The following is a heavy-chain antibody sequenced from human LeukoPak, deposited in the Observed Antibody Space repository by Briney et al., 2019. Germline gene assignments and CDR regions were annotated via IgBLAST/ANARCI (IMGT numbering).Heavy chain of an antibody. CDR1: GFTFSSYA. D-gene: IGHD3-22*01. Sequence: GGSLRLSCAASGFTFSSYAMSWVRQAPGKGLEWVSAISGSGGSTYYADSVKGRFTISRDNSKNTLYLQMHSLRAEDTAVYYCAKEGKYYYDSSGSDYWGQGTLVTVSS. J-gene: IGHJ4*02. V-gene: IGHV3-23*01. CDR3: AKEGKYYYDSSGSDY. CDR2: ISGSGGST.